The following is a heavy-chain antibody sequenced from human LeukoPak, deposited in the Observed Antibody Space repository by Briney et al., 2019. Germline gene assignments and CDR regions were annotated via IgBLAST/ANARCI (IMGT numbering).Heavy chain of an antibody. Sequence: SVKVSCKASGGTFSSYAISWVRQAPGQGLEWMGRIIPILGIANYAQKFQGRVTITADKSTSTAYMELSSLRSEDTAVYYCASSWELLPLDSNWFDPWGQGTLATVSS. J-gene: IGHJ5*02. CDR1: GGTFSSYA. CDR3: ASSWELLPLDSNWFDP. D-gene: IGHD1-26*01. CDR2: IIPILGIA. V-gene: IGHV1-69*04.